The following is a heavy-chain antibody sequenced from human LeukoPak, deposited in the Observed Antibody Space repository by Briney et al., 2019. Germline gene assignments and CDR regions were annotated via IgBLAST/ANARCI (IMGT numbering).Heavy chain of an antibody. D-gene: IGHD4-17*01. V-gene: IGHV3-53*01. Sequence: GGSLRLSCAASGFTVSSNYMSWVRQAPGKGLEWVSVIYSGGSTYYADSVKGRFTISRDNSKNTLYLQMNSLRAEDTAVYYCAREDYGAPGGYWGQGTLVTVSS. CDR3: AREDYGAPGGY. J-gene: IGHJ4*02. CDR2: IYSGGST. CDR1: GFTVSSNY.